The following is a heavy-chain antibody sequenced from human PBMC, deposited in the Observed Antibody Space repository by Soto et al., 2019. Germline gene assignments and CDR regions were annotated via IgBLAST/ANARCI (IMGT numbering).Heavy chain of an antibody. CDR3: AIGHWLEI. Sequence: DVQLVESGGALVQPGESLRLSCAASGFTFSNYSMTWVRQAPGKGLEWVSTIKRDGNEKYYVDSVKGRFTISRDNAKNTQYLQMSVLRAEVTAVDYCAIGHWLEIWGHGTLVTVSS. D-gene: IGHD6-19*01. J-gene: IGHJ4*01. CDR2: IKRDGNEK. V-gene: IGHV3-7*01. CDR1: GFTFSNYS.